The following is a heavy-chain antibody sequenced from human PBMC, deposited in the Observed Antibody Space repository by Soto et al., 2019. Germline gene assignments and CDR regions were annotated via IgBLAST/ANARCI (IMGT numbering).Heavy chain of an antibody. V-gene: IGHV3-23*01. CDR3: AKDSLYGSFMDV. D-gene: IGHD3-10*01. CDR2: ISGSGGST. Sequence: SLRLSCAASGFTFSSYAMSWVRQAPGKGLEWVSAISGSGGSTYYADSVKGRFTISRDNSKNTLYLQMNSLRAEDTAVYYCAKDSLYGSFMDVWGQGTTVTVSS. CDR1: GFTFSSYA. J-gene: IGHJ6*02.